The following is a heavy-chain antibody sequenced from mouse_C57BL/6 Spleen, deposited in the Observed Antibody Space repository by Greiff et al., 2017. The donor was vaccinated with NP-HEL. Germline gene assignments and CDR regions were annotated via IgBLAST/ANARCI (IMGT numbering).Heavy chain of an antibody. Sequence: QVQLQQPGAELVRPGSSVKLSCKASGYTFTSYWLHWVKQRPLQGLEWLGNIDPSDRETPYNQKFKDKATLTVDKSSSTAYMHLSSLTSEDSAVYYGARPDDYDQVAYWGQGTLVTVSA. V-gene: IGHV1-52*01. D-gene: IGHD2-4*01. CDR2: IDPSDRET. J-gene: IGHJ3*01. CDR3: ARPDDYDQVAY. CDR1: GYTFTSYW.